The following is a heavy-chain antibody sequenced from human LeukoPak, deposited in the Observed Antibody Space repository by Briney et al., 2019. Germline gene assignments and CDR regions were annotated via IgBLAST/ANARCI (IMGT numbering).Heavy chain of an antibody. D-gene: IGHD2-15*01. CDR3: ARMSGYCSGGSCYGNNWFDP. J-gene: IGHJ5*02. CDR2: FDPEDGET. CDR1: GYTLTELS. V-gene: IGHV1-24*01. Sequence: AASVKVSCKVSGYTLTELSMHWVRQAPGKGLEWMGGFDPEDGETIYAQKFQGRVTMTEDTSTDTAYMELSSLRSEDTAVYYCARMSGYCSGGSCYGNNWFDPWGQGTLVTVSS.